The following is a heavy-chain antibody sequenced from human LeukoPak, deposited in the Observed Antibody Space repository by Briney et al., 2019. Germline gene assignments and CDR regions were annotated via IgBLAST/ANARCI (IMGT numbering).Heavy chain of an antibody. V-gene: IGHV4-34*01. D-gene: IGHD3-10*01. Sequence: SETLSLTCAVYGGSFSGYYWSWIRQPPGKGLEWIGEINRSGGTNYNPSLKSRVTISVDTSKNQFSLKLSSVTAADTAVYYCARGGGPGSYYNSNWGQGTLVTVSS. CDR1: GGSFSGYY. J-gene: IGHJ4*02. CDR3: ARGGGPGSYYNSN. CDR2: INRSGGT.